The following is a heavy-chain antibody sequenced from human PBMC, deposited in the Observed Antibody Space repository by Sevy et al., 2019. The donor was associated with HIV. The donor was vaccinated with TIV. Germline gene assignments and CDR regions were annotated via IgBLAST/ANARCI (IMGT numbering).Heavy chain of an antibody. D-gene: IGHD3-22*01. Sequence: ASLNVSCKVSGYTLTALSMHWVRQAPGKGLEWMGTFDPEDGETRFAQKFQGRVTMTEDTSTDTAYMELSSLRSEDTAVYFCATTKDYYDSSGYPFDHWGQGALVTVSS. J-gene: IGHJ4*02. CDR3: ATTKDYYDSSGYPFDH. CDR2: FDPEDGET. CDR1: GYTLTALS. V-gene: IGHV1-24*01.